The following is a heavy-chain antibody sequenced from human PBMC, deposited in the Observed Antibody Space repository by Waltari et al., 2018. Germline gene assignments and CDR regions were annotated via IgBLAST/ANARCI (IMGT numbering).Heavy chain of an antibody. CDR1: GFTFSSYA. CDR3: AKAQLVRDWFDP. CDR2: ISGSGGST. Sequence: EVQLLESGGGLVQPGGSLRLSCAASGFTFSSYAMSWVRQAPGKGLEWVSAISGSGGSTYYADSVKGRFTISRDDSKNTLYLQMNSLRAEDTAVYYCAKAQLVRDWFDPWGQGTLVTVSS. V-gene: IGHV3-23*01. J-gene: IGHJ5*02. D-gene: IGHD6-13*01.